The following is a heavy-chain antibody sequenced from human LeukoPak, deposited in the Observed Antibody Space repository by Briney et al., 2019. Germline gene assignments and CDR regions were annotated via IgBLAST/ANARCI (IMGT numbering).Heavy chain of an antibody. V-gene: IGHV1-8*03. CDR1: GYIFTTYD. CDR3: ARAKKYYYYYYYMDV. Sequence: ASVKVSCKASGYIFTTYDINWVRLAPGQGLEWMAWMNPNTGNTGFAQKFQGRVTITRNTSISTAYMELSSLRSEDTAVYYCARAKKYYYYYYYMDVWGKGTTVTVSS. CDR2: MNPNTGNT. J-gene: IGHJ6*03.